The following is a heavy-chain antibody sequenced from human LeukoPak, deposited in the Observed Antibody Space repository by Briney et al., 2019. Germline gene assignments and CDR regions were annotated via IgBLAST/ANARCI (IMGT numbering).Heavy chain of an antibody. CDR3: ARMENDFWSGYYDYYYYYMDV. D-gene: IGHD3-3*01. V-gene: IGHV3-53*01. Sequence: GGSLRLSCAASGFTVSSNYMSWVRQAPGKGLEWVSVIYSGGSTYYADSVKGRFTISRDNSKNTLYLQMNSLRAEDTAVYYCARMENDFWSGYYDYYYYYMDVWGKGTTVTVSS. CDR2: IYSGGST. CDR1: GFTVSSNY. J-gene: IGHJ6*03.